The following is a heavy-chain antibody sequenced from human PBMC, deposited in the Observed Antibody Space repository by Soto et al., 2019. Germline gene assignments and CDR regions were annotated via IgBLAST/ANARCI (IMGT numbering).Heavy chain of an antibody. CDR3: AREGVFSGHFSYFDY. J-gene: IGHJ4*02. CDR2: IIPIFGTA. CDR1: GGTFSSYA. Sequence: ASVKVSCKASGGTFSSYAISWVRQAPGQGLEWMGGIIPIFGTANYAQKFQGRVTITADESTSTAYMELSSLRSEDTAVYYCAREGVFSGHFSYFDYWGQGTLVTVSS. D-gene: IGHD3-3*02. V-gene: IGHV1-69*13.